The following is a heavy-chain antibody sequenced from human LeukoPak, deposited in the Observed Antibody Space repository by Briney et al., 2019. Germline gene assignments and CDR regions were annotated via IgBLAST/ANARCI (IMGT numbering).Heavy chain of an antibody. V-gene: IGHV1-8*01. Sequence: ASLRVSPTASGYTFTSYDINWGRQAPGQGGEGRWGVNPNRGNTGYAQKYQGRVTMTRNTSTSTAYMELSSLRSEDTAVYYCARGIRVRGVIRYYGMDVWGQGTTVTVSS. CDR1: GYTFTSYD. J-gene: IGHJ6*02. CDR3: ARGIRVRGVIRYYGMDV. CDR2: VNPNRGNT. D-gene: IGHD3-10*01.